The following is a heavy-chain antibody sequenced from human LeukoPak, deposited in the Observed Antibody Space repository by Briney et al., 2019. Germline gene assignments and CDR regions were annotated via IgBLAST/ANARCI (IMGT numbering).Heavy chain of an antibody. Sequence: PGGSLRLSCAASGLTFSDYYMSWIRQAPGKGLEWVSYISSSGTTTYYADSVKGRFTISRDNAKNSLYLQMNSLRAEDTAVYFCARWDSSGCLDYWGQGTLATVSS. CDR2: ISSSGTTT. J-gene: IGHJ4*02. D-gene: IGHD3-22*01. CDR3: ARWDSSGCLDY. CDR1: GLTFSDYY. V-gene: IGHV3-11*01.